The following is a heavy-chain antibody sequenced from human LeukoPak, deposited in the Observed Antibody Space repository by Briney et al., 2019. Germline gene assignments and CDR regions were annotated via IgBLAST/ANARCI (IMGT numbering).Heavy chain of an antibody. V-gene: IGHV1-58*01. CDR1: GFTFTSSA. CDR3: AAVAYGSGSYYGSFDY. Sequence: GTSVKVSCKASGFTFTSSAVQWVRQARGQRLAWIGWIVVGSGNTNYAQKFQERVTITRDMSTSTAYMELSSLRSEDTAVYYCAAVAYGSGSYYGSFDYWGQGTLVTVSS. D-gene: IGHD3-10*01. J-gene: IGHJ4*02. CDR2: IVVGSGNT.